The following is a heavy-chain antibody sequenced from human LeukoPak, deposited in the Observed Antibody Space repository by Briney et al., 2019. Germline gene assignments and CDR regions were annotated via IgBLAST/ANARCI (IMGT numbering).Heavy chain of an antibody. D-gene: IGHD3-10*01. CDR3: AISATVRGGLDI. Sequence: PGGSLRLSCAASGFTFSRYWMSWVRQAPGKGVEWVGNIKRDGREEYYVDSVKGGFTISRDNAKSSMYVKRNRQRAEETAVYYCAISATVRGGLDIWGQGTLVTVSS. J-gene: IGHJ3*02. V-gene: IGHV3-7*05. CDR2: IKRDGREE. CDR1: GFTFSRYW.